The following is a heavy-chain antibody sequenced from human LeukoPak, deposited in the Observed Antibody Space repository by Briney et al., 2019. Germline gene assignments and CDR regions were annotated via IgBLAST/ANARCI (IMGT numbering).Heavy chain of an antibody. CDR3: ARGGWNKFDY. J-gene: IGHJ4*02. CDR1: GYSISSDYY. D-gene: IGHD3-22*01. Sequence: SETLSLTCTVSGYSISSDYYWGWVRQPPGKGLEWIASIYHSGSTHYSPSLKSRVTISVDTSKNQFSLKLSSVTAADTAVYYCARGGWNKFDYWGQGTLVTVSS. V-gene: IGHV4-38-2*02. CDR2: IYHSGST.